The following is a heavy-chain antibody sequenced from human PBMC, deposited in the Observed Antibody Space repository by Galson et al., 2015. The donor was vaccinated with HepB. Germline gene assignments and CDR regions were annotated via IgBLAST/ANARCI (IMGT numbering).Heavy chain of an antibody. V-gene: IGHV3-53*01. D-gene: IGHD4-11*01. Sequence: SLRLSCAASGFNVSTIYTSWVRQAPGKGLDWVSIIYSGGKTYYGDSVKGRFSISRDDSKNTVYLLMNRLRAEDTAVYYCARSEDSWFDPWGQGTLVTVSS. CDR2: IYSGGKT. J-gene: IGHJ5*02. CDR1: GFNVSTIY. CDR3: ARSEDSWFDP.